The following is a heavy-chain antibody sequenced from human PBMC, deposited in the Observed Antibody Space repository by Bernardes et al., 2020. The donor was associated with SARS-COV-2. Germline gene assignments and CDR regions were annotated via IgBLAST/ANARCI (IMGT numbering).Heavy chain of an antibody. Sequence: GGSLRLSRAASGFTFNSHSMSWVRQAPGKGLEWVSSITTGTYTYFAESLKGRFTISRDNAKNSLYLQVDSLRAEDTAVYYCARVVRGDAYNYYFDIWGQGTMVTVSS. CDR3: ARVVRGDAYNYYFDI. D-gene: IGHD3-10*01. CDR2: ITTGTYT. J-gene: IGHJ3*02. V-gene: IGHV3-21*01. CDR1: GFTFNSHS.